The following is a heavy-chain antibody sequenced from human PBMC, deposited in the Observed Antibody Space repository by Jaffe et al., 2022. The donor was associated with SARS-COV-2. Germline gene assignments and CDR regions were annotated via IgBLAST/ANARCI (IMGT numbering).Heavy chain of an antibody. CDR3: ARPTYCSGGSCYSGGVGMDV. V-gene: IGHV4-34*01. CDR1: GGSFSGYY. J-gene: IGHJ6*02. Sequence: QVQLQQWGAGLLKPSETLSLTCAVYGGSFSGYYWSWIRQPPGKGLEWIGEINHSGSTNYNPSLKSRVTISVDTSKNQFSLKLSSVTAADTAVYYCARPTYCSGGSCYSGGVGMDVWGQGTTVTVSS. D-gene: IGHD2-15*01. CDR2: INHSGST.